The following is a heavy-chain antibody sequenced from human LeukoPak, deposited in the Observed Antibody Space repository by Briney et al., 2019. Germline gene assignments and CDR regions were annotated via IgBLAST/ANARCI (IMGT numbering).Heavy chain of an antibody. Sequence: SETLSLTCTVSGGSISSSSYYWGWIRQPPGKGLEWIGSIHYSANTHYNPSLKSRVTISVDTSKNQVSLKLSSVTAADTAVYYCARRLLVGGIDSWGQGNLVTVSS. CDR1: GGSISSSSYY. CDR3: ARRLLVGGIDS. J-gene: IGHJ4*02. CDR2: IHYSANT. D-gene: IGHD1-26*01. V-gene: IGHV4-39*01.